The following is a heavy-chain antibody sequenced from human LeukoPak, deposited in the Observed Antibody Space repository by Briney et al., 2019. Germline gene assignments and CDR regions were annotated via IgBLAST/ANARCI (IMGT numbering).Heavy chain of an antibody. V-gene: IGHV3-23*01. J-gene: IGHJ3*02. D-gene: IGHD2-15*01. Sequence: GGSLRLSCAASGFTFSTYAMNWVRQAPGKGLEWVSAISDSGNSAYYADSVKGRFTVSRDKSNNTLFLQMTRLTADDTAVYYCAKDASPLPNVFDIWGQGTKVIVSS. CDR3: AKDASPLPNVFDI. CDR1: GFTFSTYA. CDR2: ISDSGNSA.